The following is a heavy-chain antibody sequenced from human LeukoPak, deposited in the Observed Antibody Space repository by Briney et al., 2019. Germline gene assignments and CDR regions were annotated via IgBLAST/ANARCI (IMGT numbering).Heavy chain of an antibody. CDR1: AFIFISYS. Sequence: GGSLSLSIAASAFIFISYSMNWVRKAPGMELEWVSSISSRSSKYYADSVKGRFTISRDNAKNSLYLQQNSLRAEDTAVYYCARDQPYYESSGYSYYFDYWGQGTLVTVSS. J-gene: IGHJ4*02. V-gene: IGHV3-21*06. CDR2: ISSRSSK. D-gene: IGHD3-22*01. CDR3: ARDQPYYESSGYSYYFDY.